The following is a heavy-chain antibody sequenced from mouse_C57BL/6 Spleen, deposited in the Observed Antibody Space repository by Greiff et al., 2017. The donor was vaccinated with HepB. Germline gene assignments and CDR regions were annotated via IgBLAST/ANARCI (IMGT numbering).Heavy chain of an antibody. D-gene: IGHD1-1*01. CDR3: ARNYYGSSPYWYFDV. V-gene: IGHV2-2*01. J-gene: IGHJ1*03. CDR1: GFSFTSYG. Sequence: QVQLQQSGPGLVQPSQSLSITCTVSGFSFTSYGVHWVRQSPGKGLEWLGVIWSGGSTDYNAAFISRLSISKDNSKSQVFFKMNSLQADDTAIYYCARNYYGSSPYWYFDVWGTGTTVTVSS. CDR2: IWSGGST.